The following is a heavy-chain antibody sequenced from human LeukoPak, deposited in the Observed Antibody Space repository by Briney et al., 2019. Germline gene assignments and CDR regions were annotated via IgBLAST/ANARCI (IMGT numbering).Heavy chain of an antibody. J-gene: IGHJ4*02. Sequence: GRSLRLSCAASGFTFSSYAMHWVRQAPGKGLEWVAVISYDGSNKYYADSVKGRFTISRDNSKNTLYLQMNSLRAEDTAVYYCARDWRELSDYWGQGTLVTVSS. CDR1: GFTFSSYA. V-gene: IGHV3-30-3*01. CDR3: ARDWRELSDY. CDR2: ISYDGSNK. D-gene: IGHD1-26*01.